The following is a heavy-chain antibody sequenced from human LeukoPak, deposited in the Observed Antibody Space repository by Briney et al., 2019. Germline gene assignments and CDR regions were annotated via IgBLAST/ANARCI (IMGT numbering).Heavy chain of an antibody. CDR2: IIPILGIA. Sequence: SVKVSCKASGYTFSNFGISWVRQAPGQGLEWMGRIIPILGIANYAQKFQGRVTITADKSTSTAYMELSSLRSEDTAVYYCARVDTAMVIDYWGQGTLVTVSS. J-gene: IGHJ4*02. D-gene: IGHD5-18*01. CDR1: GYTFSNFG. V-gene: IGHV1-69*04. CDR3: ARVDTAMVIDY.